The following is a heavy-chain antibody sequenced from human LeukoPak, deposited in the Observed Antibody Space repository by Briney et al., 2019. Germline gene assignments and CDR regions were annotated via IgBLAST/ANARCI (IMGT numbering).Heavy chain of an antibody. V-gene: IGHV3-7*01. CDR1: GFTFSGYW. Sequence: PGGSLRLSCAASGFTFSGYWMSWVRQAPGKGLEWVANINLDGSVKHYVDSAKGRFTISRDNAKNSLYLQMNYLRAEDTALYYCATSDDSSGSDWGQGTLVTVSP. D-gene: IGHD3-22*01. CDR2: INLDGSVK. CDR3: ATSDDSSGSD. J-gene: IGHJ4*02.